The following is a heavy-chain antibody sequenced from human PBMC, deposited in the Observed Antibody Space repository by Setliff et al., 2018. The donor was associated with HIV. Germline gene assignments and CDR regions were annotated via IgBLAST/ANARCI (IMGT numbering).Heavy chain of an antibody. CDR3: ARRSAARPYYFDY. CDR1: GGSISSSSYY. D-gene: IGHD6-6*01. J-gene: IGHJ4*02. Sequence: SETLSLTCTVSGGSISSSSYYWGWIRQPPGKGLEWIGSIYYSGSTYYSPSLKSRVTISVDTSKNQFSLKLSSVTAADTAVYYCARRSAARPYYFDYWGQGTPVTVSS. V-gene: IGHV4-39*01. CDR2: IYYSGST.